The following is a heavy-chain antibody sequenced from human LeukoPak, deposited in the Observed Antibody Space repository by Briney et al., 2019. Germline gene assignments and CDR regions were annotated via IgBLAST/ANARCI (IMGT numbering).Heavy chain of an antibody. CDR2: IDQDGSEK. V-gene: IGHV3-7*01. CDR1: GLIFNTYW. CDR3: ARESTRKRPGY. D-gene: IGHD5/OR15-5a*01. Sequence: GGSLRLSCGAAGLIFNTYWMSWVRQAPGKGLEWVANIDQDGSEKNYVGSVEGRFTISRDDAKNTLYLQMNSLRADDTAVYYCARESTRKRPGYWGQGTLVTVSS. J-gene: IGHJ4*02.